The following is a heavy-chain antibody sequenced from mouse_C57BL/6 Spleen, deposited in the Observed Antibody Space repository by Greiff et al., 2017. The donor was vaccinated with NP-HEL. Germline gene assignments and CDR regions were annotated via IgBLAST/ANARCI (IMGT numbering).Heavy chain of an antibody. CDR1: GYTFTSYW. Sequence: QVQLQQPGAELVKPGASVKLSCKASGYTFTSYWMHWVKQRPGQGLEWIGMIHPNSGSTNYNEKFKSKATLTVDKSSSTAYMQLSSLTSEDSAVYYCASSGGSSSFDYWGQGTTLTVSS. CDR3: ASSGGSSSFDY. V-gene: IGHV1-64*01. J-gene: IGHJ2*01. D-gene: IGHD1-1*01. CDR2: IHPNSGST.